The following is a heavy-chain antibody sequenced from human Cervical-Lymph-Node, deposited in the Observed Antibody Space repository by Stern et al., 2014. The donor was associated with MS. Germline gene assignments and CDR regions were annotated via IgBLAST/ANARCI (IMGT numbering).Heavy chain of an antibody. Sequence: VQLVESGGGVVQPGRSLRLSCAASGFTFSSYGMHWVRQAPGKGLAWVAVISYDGSNKYYADSVKGRFTISRDNSKNTLYLQMNSLRAEDTAVYYCAKHSLYGMDVWGQGTTVTVSS. CDR2: ISYDGSNK. CDR3: AKHSLYGMDV. J-gene: IGHJ6*02. CDR1: GFTFSSYG. V-gene: IGHV3-30*18.